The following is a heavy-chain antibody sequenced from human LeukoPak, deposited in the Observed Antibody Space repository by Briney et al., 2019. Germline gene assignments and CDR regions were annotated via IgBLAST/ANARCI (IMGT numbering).Heavy chain of an antibody. CDR3: ARVVQLVVVPAAIRRGWFDP. J-gene: IGHJ5*02. CDR2: INHSGST. V-gene: IGHV4-34*01. D-gene: IGHD2-2*02. CDR1: GGSFSGYY. Sequence: SETLSLTCAVYGGSFSGYYWSWIRQPPGKGLEWIGEINHSGSTNYNPSLKSRVTISVDTSKNQFSLKPSSVTAADTAVYYCARVVQLVVVPAAIRRGWFDPWGQGTLVTVSS.